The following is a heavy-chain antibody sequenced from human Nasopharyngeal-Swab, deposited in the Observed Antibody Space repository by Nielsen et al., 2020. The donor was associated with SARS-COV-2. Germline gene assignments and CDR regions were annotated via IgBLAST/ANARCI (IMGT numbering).Heavy chain of an antibody. J-gene: IGHJ6*02. CDR2: IIPIFGTA. D-gene: IGHD6-6*01. Sequence: SVKVSCKASGGTLSSYAMSWVRQAHGKGLEWMGGIIPIFGTANYAQNFQGRVTLTADESTSTAYMELSSLRSEDTAVYYCAGDLAGSMAARLVLYYYYGMDVWGQGTTVTVSS. V-gene: IGHV1-69*13. CDR3: AGDLAGSMAARLVLYYYYGMDV. CDR1: GGTLSSYA.